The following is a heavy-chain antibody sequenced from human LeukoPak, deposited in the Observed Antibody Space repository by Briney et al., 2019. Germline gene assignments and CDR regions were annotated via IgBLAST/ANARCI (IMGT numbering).Heavy chain of an antibody. J-gene: IGHJ4*02. CDR2: INHSGST. CDR3: ARIGSSSWYVGILARGYYFDY. CDR1: GGSFSGYY. D-gene: IGHD6-13*01. Sequence: SETLSLTCAVYGGSFSGYYWSWIRQPPGKGLEWIGEINHSGSTNYNPSLKSRVTISVDTSKNQFSLKLSSVTAADTAVYYCARIGSSSWYVGILARGYYFDYWGQGTLVTVSS. V-gene: IGHV4-34*01.